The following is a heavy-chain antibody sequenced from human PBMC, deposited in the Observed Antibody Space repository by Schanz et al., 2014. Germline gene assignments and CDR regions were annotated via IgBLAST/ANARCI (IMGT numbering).Heavy chain of an antibody. Sequence: EVQLLESGGGLVEPGGSLRLSCAASGFSFSSYAMGWVRQARGKGLEWVSAISGGGGTTYYADSVKGRFTISRDNSKNTLYLQMKSLIAEYTAVYYCAKSQGSSFDSWGQGTLVTVSS. J-gene: IGHJ4*02. D-gene: IGHD6-13*01. V-gene: IGHV3-23*01. CDR2: ISGGGGTT. CDR1: GFSFSSYA. CDR3: AKSQGSSFDS.